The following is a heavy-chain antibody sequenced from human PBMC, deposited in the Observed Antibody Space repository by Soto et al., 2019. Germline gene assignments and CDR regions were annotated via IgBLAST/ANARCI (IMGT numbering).Heavy chain of an antibody. D-gene: IGHD2-15*01. CDR2: ISSSSSYI. J-gene: IGHJ4*02. CDR1: GFTFSSYS. V-gene: IGHV3-21*01. Sequence: EVQLVESGGGLVKPGGSLRLSCAASGFTFSSYSMNWVRQAPGKGLEWVSSISSSSSYIYYADSVKGRFTISRDNAKNSLYQQMNSLRAEDTAVYYCAREMECCSGGSGDWGQGTLVTVSS. CDR3: AREMECCSGGSGD.